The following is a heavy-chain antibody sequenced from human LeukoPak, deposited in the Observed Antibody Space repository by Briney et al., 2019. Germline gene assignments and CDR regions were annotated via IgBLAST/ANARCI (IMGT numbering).Heavy chain of an antibody. CDR3: ARYTPGWGEFDY. D-gene: IGHD3-16*01. V-gene: IGHV1-2*02. CDR1: GYTFTGYY. CDR2: INPNSGGT. J-gene: IGHJ4*02. Sequence: ASVKVSCKASGYTFTGYYMHWVRQAPGQGLEWMGWINPNSGGTNYAQKFQGRVTMTRDTSISTAYMELSRLRSDDTAVYYCARYTPGWGEFDYWGQGTLVTVSS.